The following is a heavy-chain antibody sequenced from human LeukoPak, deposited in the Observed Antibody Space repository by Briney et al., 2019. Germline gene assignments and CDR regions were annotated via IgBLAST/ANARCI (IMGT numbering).Heavy chain of an antibody. J-gene: IGHJ4*02. Sequence: PSETLSLTCTASGGSISSYYWSWIRQPPGKGLEWIGYIYYSGSTNYNPSLKSRVTISVDTSKNQFSLKLSSVTAADTAVYYCAGGRYQLRTDYWGQGTLVTVSS. CDR2: IYYSGST. CDR1: GGSISSYY. V-gene: IGHV4-59*01. D-gene: IGHD2-2*01. CDR3: AGGRYQLRTDY.